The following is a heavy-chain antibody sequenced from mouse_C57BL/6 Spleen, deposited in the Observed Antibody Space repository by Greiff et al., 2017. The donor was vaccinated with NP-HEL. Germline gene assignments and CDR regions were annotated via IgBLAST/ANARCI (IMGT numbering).Heavy chain of an antibody. CDR1: GYTFTDYN. J-gene: IGHJ2*01. V-gene: IGHV1-22*01. CDR3: ARGLGRVYFDY. CDR2: INPNNGGT. Sequence: EVQLKQSGPELVKPGASVKMSCKASGYTFTDYNMHWVKQSHGKSLEWIGYINPNNGGTSYNQKFKGKATLTVNKSSSTAYMELRSLTSEDSAVYYCARGLGRVYFDYWGQGTTLTVSS. D-gene: IGHD4-1*01.